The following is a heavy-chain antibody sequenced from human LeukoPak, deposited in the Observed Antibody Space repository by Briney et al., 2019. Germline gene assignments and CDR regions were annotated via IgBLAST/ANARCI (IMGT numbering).Heavy chain of an antibody. V-gene: IGHV4-34*01. J-gene: IGHJ4*02. Sequence: KPSETLSLTCAVYGGSFSGYYWSWIRQPPGKGLEWIGEINHSGSTNYNPSLKGRVTISVDTSKNQFSLKLSSVTAADTAVYYCARGDLVLDYWGQGTLVTVSS. CDR2: INHSGST. D-gene: IGHD6-13*01. CDR1: GGSFSGYY. CDR3: ARGDLVLDY.